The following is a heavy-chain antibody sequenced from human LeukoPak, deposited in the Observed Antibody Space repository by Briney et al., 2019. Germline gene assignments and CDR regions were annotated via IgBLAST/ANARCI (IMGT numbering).Heavy chain of an antibody. J-gene: IGHJ4*02. CDR1: GFTFSSYG. CDR2: IWYDGSNK. D-gene: IGHD3-22*01. Sequence: PGGSLRLSCAASGFTFSSYGMHWVRQAPGKGLEWVAVIWYDGSNKYYADSVKGRFTISRDNSKNTLYLQMNSLRAEDTAVYYCARSHRRYDSSGSNYWGQGTLVTVSS. CDR3: ARSHRRYDSSGSNY. V-gene: IGHV3-33*01.